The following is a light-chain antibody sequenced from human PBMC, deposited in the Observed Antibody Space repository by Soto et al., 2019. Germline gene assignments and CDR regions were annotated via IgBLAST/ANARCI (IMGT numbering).Light chain of an antibody. CDR2: DGT. CDR1: SNDFGTYYF. CDR3: CSYATYNMI. J-gene: IGLJ2*01. V-gene: IGLV2-23*01. Sequence: QSVLTQPASVSGSPGQSITISCTRTSNDFGTYYFVSWYQQHPDKAPKLIIYDGTERPSGVSNRFSGSKSGNTASLTISGLQAEDEAHYYCCSYATYNMILGGGTKRTVL.